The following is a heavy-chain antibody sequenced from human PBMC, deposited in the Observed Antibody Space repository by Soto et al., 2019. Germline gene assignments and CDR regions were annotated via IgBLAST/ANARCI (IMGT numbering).Heavy chain of an antibody. J-gene: IGHJ5*02. Sequence: QLQLQESGPGLVKPSETLSLTCTVSGGSISSSSYYWGWIRQPPGKGLEWIGSIYYSGSTYYNPSLKSRVTISVDTSKNQFSLKLSSVTAADTAVYYCARTLGQQLVREVWFDPWGQGTLVTVSS. D-gene: IGHD6-13*01. CDR1: GGSISSSSYY. CDR2: IYYSGST. V-gene: IGHV4-39*01. CDR3: ARTLGQQLVREVWFDP.